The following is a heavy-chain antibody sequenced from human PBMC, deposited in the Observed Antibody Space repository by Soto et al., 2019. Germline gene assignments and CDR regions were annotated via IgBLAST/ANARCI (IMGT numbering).Heavy chain of an antibody. V-gene: IGHV4-30-4*01. D-gene: IGHD2-15*01. CDR2: IYYSGNT. CDR1: GGPISSGDYY. CDR3: ARERADGGKIY. J-gene: IGHJ4*02. Sequence: SETLSLTCTVSGGPISSGDYYWSWIRQPPGKGLEWIGYIYYSGNTYYNPSLKSRVTISVDTSKNQFSLKLSSVTAADTAVYYCARERADGGKIYWGQGTLVTVSS.